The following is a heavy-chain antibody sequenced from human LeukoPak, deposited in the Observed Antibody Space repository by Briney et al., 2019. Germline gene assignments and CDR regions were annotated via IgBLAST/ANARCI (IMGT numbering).Heavy chain of an antibody. Sequence: PSETLSLTCSVSGASTIAYYWSWIRQPPGKGLEWIGYIYYNGNMSYNPSLKSRVTISIDTSKNQFSLILSSVTAADTAVYYCAREDGYSQADSWGQGILVTVSS. CDR1: GASTIAYY. V-gene: IGHV4-59*01. J-gene: IGHJ4*02. CDR2: IYYNGNM. D-gene: IGHD5-24*01. CDR3: AREDGYSQADS.